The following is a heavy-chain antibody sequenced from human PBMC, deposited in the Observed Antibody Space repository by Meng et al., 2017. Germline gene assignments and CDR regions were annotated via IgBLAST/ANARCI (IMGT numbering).Heavy chain of an antibody. CDR2: IINGGTTT. CDR1: GFTFSSFD. D-gene: IGHD6-19*01. J-gene: IGHJ3*02. V-gene: IGHV3-48*03. Sequence: GESLKISCVDSGFTFSSFDMYWVRQAPGKGLEWVSYIINGGTTTYYADSVKGRFTISRDNAKKSLYLQMNSLRAEDTAIYYCARALSSGWGFDIWGQGTMVTVSS. CDR3: ARALSSGWGFDI.